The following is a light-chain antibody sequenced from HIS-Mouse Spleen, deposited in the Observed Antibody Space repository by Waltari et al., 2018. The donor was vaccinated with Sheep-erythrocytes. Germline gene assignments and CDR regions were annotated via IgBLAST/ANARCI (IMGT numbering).Light chain of an antibody. CDR3: MQALQTPPT. Sequence: DIVMTQSPLSLPVTPGEPASISCRSSKSPLHSNGYNYLDWYLQKPGQSPQLLIYLGSNRASGVPDRFSGSGSGTDFTLKISRVEAEDVGVYYCMQALQTPPTFGQGTKVEIK. J-gene: IGKJ1*01. V-gene: IGKV2-28*01. CDR2: LGS. CDR1: KSPLHSNGYNY.